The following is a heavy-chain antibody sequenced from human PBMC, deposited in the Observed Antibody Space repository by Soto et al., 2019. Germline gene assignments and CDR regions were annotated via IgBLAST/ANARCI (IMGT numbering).Heavy chain of an antibody. Sequence: GGSLRLSCAACGFTFSSYAMSWVRQAPGKGLEWVSAISGSGGSTYYADSVKGRFTISRDNSKNTLYLQMNSLRAEDTAVYYCAKDLAAAVRYYFDYWGQGTLATVSS. CDR1: GFTFSSYA. V-gene: IGHV3-23*01. CDR2: ISGSGGST. D-gene: IGHD6-13*01. CDR3: AKDLAAAVRYYFDY. J-gene: IGHJ4*02.